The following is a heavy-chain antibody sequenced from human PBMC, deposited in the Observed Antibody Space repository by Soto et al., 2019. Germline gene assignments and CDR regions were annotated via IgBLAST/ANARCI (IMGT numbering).Heavy chain of an antibody. V-gene: IGHV6-1*01. CDR1: GDSVSSNSAA. D-gene: IGHD1-1*01. CDR3: ARGELALRNQFDY. CDR2: TYYRSKWYN. J-gene: IGHJ4*02. Sequence: QSQTLSLTCAISGDSVSSNSAACNWIRQSPSRGLEWLGRTYYRSKWYNDYAVSVKSRITINPDTSKKQFSLQLNSVTPEDTAVYYCARGELALRNQFDYWGQGTLVTVSS.